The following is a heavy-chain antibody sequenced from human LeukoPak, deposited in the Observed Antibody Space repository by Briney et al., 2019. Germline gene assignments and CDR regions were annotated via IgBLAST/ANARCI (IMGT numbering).Heavy chain of an antibody. V-gene: IGHV3-21*01. CDR2: ISSSSSDI. Sequence: CXASGFAFSSYTMNWVRQAPGKGLEWVSCISSSSSDIFYADSVRGRFTISRDNAKNSLYLQMNRLRAEDTAVYYXXXXGXTMIGGVWGKGTTVTISS. CDR1: GFAFSSYT. CDR3: XXXGXTMIGGV. J-gene: IGHJ6*04. D-gene: IGHD3-10*02.